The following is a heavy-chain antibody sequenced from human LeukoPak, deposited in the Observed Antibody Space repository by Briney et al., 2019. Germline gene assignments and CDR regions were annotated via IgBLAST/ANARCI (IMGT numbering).Heavy chain of an antibody. CDR3: ARGYYASGSAFDF. D-gene: IGHD3-10*01. Sequence: SGTLSLTCTVSSGFISGTTNYWGWIRQPPGKGLEWIGSIYYSGSTHYNPSLKSRVTISLDTSKNHFSLRLTSVTAADTAVYYCARGYYASGSAFDFWGQGTLVTVSS. J-gene: IGHJ4*02. CDR1: SGFISGTTNY. CDR2: IYYSGST. V-gene: IGHV4-39*02.